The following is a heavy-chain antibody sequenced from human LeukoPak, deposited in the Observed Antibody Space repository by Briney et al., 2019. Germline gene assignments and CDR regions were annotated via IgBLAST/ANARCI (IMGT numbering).Heavy chain of an antibody. CDR2: INHSGST. CDR3: ARGGSITIFGVVSGYHNWFDP. J-gene: IGHJ5*02. Sequence: SETLSLTCAVYGGSFSGYYWSWIRQPPGKGLEWIGEINHSGSTNYNPSLKSRVTISVDTSKNQFSLKLSSVTAADTAVYYCARGGSITIFGVVSGYHNWFDPWGQGTLVTVSS. V-gene: IGHV4-34*01. CDR1: GGSFSGYY. D-gene: IGHD3-3*01.